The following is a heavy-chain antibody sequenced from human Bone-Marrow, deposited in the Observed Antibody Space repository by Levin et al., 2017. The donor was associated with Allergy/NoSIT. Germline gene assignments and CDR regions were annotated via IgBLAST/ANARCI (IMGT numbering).Heavy chain of an antibody. CDR3: AREGDADFDH. D-gene: IGHD5-24*01. J-gene: IGHJ4*02. Sequence: GESLKISCKASGYTFTGHYMHWVRQAPGQGLEWMGRINPNSGETNYAQKFQGRVTMTRDTSIITAYVELSSLRSDDTAVYYCAREGDADFDHWGQGSLVTVSS. CDR1: GYTFTGHY. CDR2: INPNSGET. V-gene: IGHV1-2*06.